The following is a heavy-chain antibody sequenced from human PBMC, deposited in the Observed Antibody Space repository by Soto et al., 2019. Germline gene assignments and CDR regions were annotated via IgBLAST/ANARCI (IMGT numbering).Heavy chain of an antibody. Sequence: QVQLVQSGAEVMKPGASVRVSCKASGYTFTSYGINWVRQAPGQGLEWMGWISPYNSNTHYVEKLQGRVTMTTDTSTIIAYMELRSLTSHDTAVYFCARDYDGSAFDYWGQGIPVTVSS. D-gene: IGHD3-22*01. J-gene: IGHJ4*02. CDR3: ARDYDGSAFDY. V-gene: IGHV1-18*01. CDR2: ISPYNSNT. CDR1: GYTFTSYG.